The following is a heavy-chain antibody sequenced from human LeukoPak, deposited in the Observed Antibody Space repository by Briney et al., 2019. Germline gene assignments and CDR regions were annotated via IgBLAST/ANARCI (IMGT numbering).Heavy chain of an antibody. V-gene: IGHV3-69-1*01. CDR2: IPI. CDR1: GFTFDDYA. CDR3: VKDTRFAVPGPLV. D-gene: IGHD6-19*01. Sequence: GGSLRLSCAASGFTFDDYAMHWVRQAPGKGLEWVAGIPIDYADSVQGRFIISRDNAQNFLYLQMNGLRAEDTAFYYCVKDTRFAVPGPLVWSQGTMVTVSS. J-gene: IGHJ3*01.